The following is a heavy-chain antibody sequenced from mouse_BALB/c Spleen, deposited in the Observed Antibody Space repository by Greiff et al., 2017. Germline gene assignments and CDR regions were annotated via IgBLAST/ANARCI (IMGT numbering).Heavy chain of an antibody. V-gene: IGHV5-17*02. CDR1: GFTFSSFG. CDR3: ARSHDGYYGGAMDY. Sequence: DVMLVESGGGLVQPGGSRKLSCAASGFTFSSFGMHWVRQAPEKGLEWVAYISSGSSTIYYADTVKGRFTISRDNPKNTLFLQMTSLRSEDTAMYYCARSHDGYYGGAMDYWGQGTSVTVSS. CDR2: ISSGSSTI. J-gene: IGHJ4*01. D-gene: IGHD2-3*01.